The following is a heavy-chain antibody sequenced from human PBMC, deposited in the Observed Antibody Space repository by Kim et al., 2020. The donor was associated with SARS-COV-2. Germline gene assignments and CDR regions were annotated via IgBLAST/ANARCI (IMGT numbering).Heavy chain of an antibody. D-gene: IGHD3-22*01. Sequence: GGSLRLSCAASGFTFSSYAMSWVRQAPGKGLEWVSAISGSGGSTYYADSVKGRFTISRDNSKNTLYLQMNSLRAEDTAVYYCAKELWDNTDDSSGYFRAPDDYWGQGTLVTVSS. CDR1: GFTFSSYA. CDR3: AKELWDNTDDSSGYFRAPDDY. CDR2: ISGSGGST. V-gene: IGHV3-23*01. J-gene: IGHJ4*02.